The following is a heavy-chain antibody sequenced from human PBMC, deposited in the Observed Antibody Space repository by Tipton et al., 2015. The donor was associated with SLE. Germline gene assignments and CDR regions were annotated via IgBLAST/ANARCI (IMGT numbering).Heavy chain of an antibody. D-gene: IGHD1-26*01. V-gene: IGHV4-59*01. Sequence: TLSLTCTGSGGSISSYYWSWIRQPPGKGLEWIGYIDDSGGSNYNPSLKSRVTISVDTSKNQFSLQLSSVTAADTAVYYCARAPSGSHDFDYWGQGTLVTVSS. CDR3: ARAPSGSHDFDY. CDR1: GGSISSYY. CDR2: IDDSGGS. J-gene: IGHJ4*02.